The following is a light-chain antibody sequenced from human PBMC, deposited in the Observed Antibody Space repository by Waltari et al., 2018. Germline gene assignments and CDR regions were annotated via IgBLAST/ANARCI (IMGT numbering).Light chain of an antibody. V-gene: IGKV3-20*01. CDR2: SIS. J-gene: IGKJ2*01. CDR1: HNINNNY. CDR3: HQYGSSPYI. Sequence: EVVLTQSPGTLSSSPGETVSLSCRASHNINNNYLAWYQQRPGQSPRLLMYSISNRAPGIPDRFWGSGSGTDFTLTISRLEPEDFAVYYFHQYGSSPYIFGQGTKLEIK.